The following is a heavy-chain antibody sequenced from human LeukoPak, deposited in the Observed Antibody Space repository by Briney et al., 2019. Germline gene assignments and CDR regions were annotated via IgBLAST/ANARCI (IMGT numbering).Heavy chain of an antibody. CDR3: ARTRVGGIFGVPG. CDR1: GGSFSGYY. V-gene: IGHV4-34*01. Sequence: SETLSLTCAVYGGSFSGYYWSWIRQPPGKGLEWIGEINHSGSTNYNPSLKSRVTISVDTSKNQFSLKLSSVTAADTAVYYCARTRVGGIFGVPGWGQGTLVTVSS. J-gene: IGHJ4*02. D-gene: IGHD3-3*01. CDR2: INHSGST.